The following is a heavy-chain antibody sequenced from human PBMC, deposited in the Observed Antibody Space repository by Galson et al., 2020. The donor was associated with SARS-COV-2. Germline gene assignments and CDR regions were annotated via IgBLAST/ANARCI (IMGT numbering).Heavy chain of an antibody. CDR3: AAYSVMVVPPTPLRADY. D-gene: IGHD2-15*01. V-gene: IGHV4-38-2*01. CDR1: GYSISSGYF. J-gene: IGHJ4*02. Sequence: SQTLSLTCLVSGYSISSGYFWGWIRQPPGEGLEWMGSIYHSGATFYNPSLRSRLSMSVDTSNNQFSLNLISVTAADTAIYSCAAYSVMVVPPTPLRADYWGQGTLVTVSS. CDR2: IYHSGAT.